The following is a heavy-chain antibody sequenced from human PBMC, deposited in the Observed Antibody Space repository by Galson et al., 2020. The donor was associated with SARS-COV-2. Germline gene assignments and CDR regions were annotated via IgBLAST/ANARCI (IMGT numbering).Heavy chain of an antibody. J-gene: IGHJ4*02. D-gene: IGHD3-9*01. CDR2: IWYDGSNK. CDR3: ARGDDILTGYTCVY. Sequence: TGGSLRLSCAASGFTFSSYGMHWVRQAPGKGLEWVAVIWYDGSNKYYADSVKGRFTISRDNSKNTLYLQMNSLRAEDTVVYYCARGDDILTGYTCVYWGQGTLVTVSS. V-gene: IGHV3-33*01. CDR1: GFTFSSYG.